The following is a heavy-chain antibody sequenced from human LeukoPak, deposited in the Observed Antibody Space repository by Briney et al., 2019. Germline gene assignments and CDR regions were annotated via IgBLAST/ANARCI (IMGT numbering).Heavy chain of an antibody. CDR1: GFTFSNYA. Sequence: GGSLRLSCAASGFTFSNYAMHWVRQAPGKGLEWVSVIYSGGSTYYADSVKGRFTISRDNSKNTLYLQMNSLRAEDTAVYYCARGSRSSGWFDYWGQGTLVTVSS. CDR2: IYSGGST. V-gene: IGHV3-53*01. D-gene: IGHD6-19*01. CDR3: ARGSRSSGWFDY. J-gene: IGHJ4*02.